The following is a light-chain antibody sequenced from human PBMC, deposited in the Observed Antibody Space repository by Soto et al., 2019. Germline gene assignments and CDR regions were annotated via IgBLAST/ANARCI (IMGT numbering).Light chain of an antibody. V-gene: IGLV4-69*01. CDR2: LNSDGRH. J-gene: IGLJ2*01. Sequence: QLVLTQSPSASASLGASVKLTCTRSSGHSSYAIAWHQQQPEKGPRYLMTLNSDGRHSKGDGIPDRFSGSSSGAERYLTSSRVQSEDEADCYCQTWGTGIRVFGGGTKLTVL. CDR3: QTWGTGIRV. CDR1: SGHSSYA.